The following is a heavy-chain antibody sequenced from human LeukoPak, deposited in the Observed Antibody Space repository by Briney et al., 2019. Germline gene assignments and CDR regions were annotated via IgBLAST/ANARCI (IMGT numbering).Heavy chain of an antibody. J-gene: IGHJ4*02. D-gene: IGHD6-13*01. V-gene: IGHV1-8*01. CDR3: ARGPPGSSSSDY. Sequence: ASVKVSCKASGYTFSSYDINWVRQATGQGLEWIGRMNPNSGDTGYAQKFQDRVTMTRNTSINTAYMELSSLRSEDTGVYYCARGPPGSSSSDYWGQGTLVTVS. CDR1: GYTFSSYD. CDR2: MNPNSGDT.